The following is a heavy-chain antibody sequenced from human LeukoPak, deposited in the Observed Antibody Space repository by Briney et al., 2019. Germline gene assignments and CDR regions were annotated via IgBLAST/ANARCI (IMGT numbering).Heavy chain of an antibody. V-gene: IGHV3-48*04. J-gene: IGHJ5*02. CDR2: ITVSSTTI. D-gene: IGHD6-13*01. CDR1: GFTFNTYT. CDR3: ARGGMAAAAQIDH. Sequence: PGGSLRLSCAASGFTFNTYTMNWVRQAPGKGLEWVSYITVSSTTIYYADSVKGRLSISRDNAQNSLYLQMNSLRVDDTAVYYCARGGMAAAAQIDHWGQGTLVTVSS.